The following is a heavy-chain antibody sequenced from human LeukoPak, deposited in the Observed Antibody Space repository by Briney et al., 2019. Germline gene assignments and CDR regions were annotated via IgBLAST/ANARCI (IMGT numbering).Heavy chain of an antibody. V-gene: IGHV1-46*01. CDR2: INPSGGST. D-gene: IGHD3-10*01. J-gene: IGHJ2*01. CDR1: GYTFTSYY. CDR3: ARDGLLWFGSDL. Sequence: ASVKVSCKASGYTFTSYYMHWVRQAPGQGLEWMGIINPSGGSTSYAQKFQGRVTMTRDMSTSTVYMELSSLRSDDTAVYYCARDGLLWFGSDLWGRGTLVTVSS.